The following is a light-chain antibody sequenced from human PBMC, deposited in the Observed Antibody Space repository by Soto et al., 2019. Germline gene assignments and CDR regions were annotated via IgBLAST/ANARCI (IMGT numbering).Light chain of an antibody. J-gene: IGKJ1*01. Sequence: DIQMTQSPSTLSASVGDRVTITCRASHSISNWLAWYQQKPGKAPWLLIYKASFLESGVPSRFSGSGSGTEFTLTISSLQPDDFATYYCQQYNGTFGEGTKV. CDR1: HSISNW. CDR3: QQYNGT. V-gene: IGKV1-5*03. CDR2: KAS.